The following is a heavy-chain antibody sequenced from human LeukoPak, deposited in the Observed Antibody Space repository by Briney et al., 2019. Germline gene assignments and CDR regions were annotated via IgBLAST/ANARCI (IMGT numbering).Heavy chain of an antibody. CDR1: GFTFSSYS. Sequence: KSGGSLRLSCAASGFTFSSYSMNWVRQAPGKGLEWVSYFSTSSSHIYYADSVKGRFTISRDNSRNTLYLQMNSLRGEDTAVYYCARDKQWLVYGLDVWGQGTTVTVSS. CDR2: FSTSSSHI. J-gene: IGHJ6*02. V-gene: IGHV3-21*01. CDR3: ARDKQWLVYGLDV. D-gene: IGHD6-19*01.